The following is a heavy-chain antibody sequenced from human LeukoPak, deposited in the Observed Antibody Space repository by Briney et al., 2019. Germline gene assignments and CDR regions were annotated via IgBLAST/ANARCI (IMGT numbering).Heavy chain of an antibody. J-gene: IGHJ4*02. CDR1: GGSISSYY. V-gene: IGHV4-30-4*08. D-gene: IGHD2-15*01. CDR2: IYYSGST. CDR3: AREYCSGGSCYFDY. Sequence: SETLSLTCTVSGGSISSYYWSWIRQPPGKGLEWIGYIYYSGSTYYNPSLKSRVTISVDTSKNQFSLKLSSMTAADTAVYYCAREYCSGGSCYFDYWGQGTLVTVSS.